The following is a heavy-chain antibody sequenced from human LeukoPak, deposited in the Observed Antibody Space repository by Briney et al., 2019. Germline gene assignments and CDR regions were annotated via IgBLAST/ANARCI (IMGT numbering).Heavy chain of an antibody. Sequence: GGSLRLSCADSGFTFNACAMKWVRQAPGEGLEGVSVICGRGAYTHYADSVNGRFTVSRDNSKNTLYLQMNSLRAEDTAVYYCAADPDHIVGATSADYWGQGTLVTVSS. V-gene: IGHV3-23*01. CDR2: ICGRGAYT. D-gene: IGHD1-26*01. CDR1: GFTFNACA. J-gene: IGHJ4*02. CDR3: AADPDHIVGATSADY.